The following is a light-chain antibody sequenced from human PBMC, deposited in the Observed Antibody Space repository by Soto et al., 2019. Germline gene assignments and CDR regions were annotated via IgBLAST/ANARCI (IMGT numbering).Light chain of an antibody. V-gene: IGKV3-11*01. CDR2: DAS. J-gene: IGKJ1*01. CDR1: QSVSSY. CDR3: QQRSNWPWT. Sequence: EIVLTQSPATLSLSPGERATLSCWASQSVSSYLAWYQHKPGQAPRLLIYDASNRATGIPARFSGSGSGTDFTLTISSLEPEDFAVYYCQQRSNWPWTFAQGTKVEIK.